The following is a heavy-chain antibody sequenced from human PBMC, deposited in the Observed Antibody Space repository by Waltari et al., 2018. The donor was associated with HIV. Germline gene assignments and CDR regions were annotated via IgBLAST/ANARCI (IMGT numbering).Heavy chain of an antibody. CDR1: GGSIGSSSHF. CDR2: LFYSGST. CDR3: ARLQGWELIGSAAFDI. V-gene: IGHV4-39*01. Sequence: QMQLQESGPGLVKPSETLSITCTVSGGSIGSSSHFWGWIRQPPGKGLEWIGTLFYSGSTDYNPSLKSRVTISVDTSKNQFSLKMSSVTAADTAVYYCARLQGWELIGSAAFDIWGQGTMVTVSS. D-gene: IGHD1-26*01. J-gene: IGHJ3*02.